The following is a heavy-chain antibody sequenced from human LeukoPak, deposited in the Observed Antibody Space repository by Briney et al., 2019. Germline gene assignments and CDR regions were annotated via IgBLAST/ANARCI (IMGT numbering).Heavy chain of an antibody. D-gene: IGHD6-13*01. Sequence: SETLSLTCTVSGYSISSGYYWGWIRQPPGKGLEWIGSIYHSGSTYYNPSLKSRVTISVDTSKNQFSLKLSSVTAADTAAYYCARRPIAAAGTPLPIVYGPWGQGTLVTVSS. CDR3: ARRPIAAAGTPLPIVYGP. V-gene: IGHV4-38-2*02. J-gene: IGHJ5*02. CDR2: IYHSGST. CDR1: GYSISSGYY.